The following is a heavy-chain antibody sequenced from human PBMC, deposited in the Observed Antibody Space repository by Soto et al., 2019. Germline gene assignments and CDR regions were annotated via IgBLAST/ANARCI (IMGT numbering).Heavy chain of an antibody. CDR3: ASQEEIVVVPAAIFFDP. Sequence: TSETLSLTCTVSGGSISSSSYYWGWIRQPPGKGLEWIGSIYYSGSTYYNPSLKSRVTISVDTSKNQFSLKLSSVTAADTAVYYCASQEEIVVVPAAIFFDPWGQGTLVTVSS. V-gene: IGHV4-39*01. J-gene: IGHJ5*02. CDR1: GGSISSSSYY. CDR2: IYYSGST. D-gene: IGHD2-2*02.